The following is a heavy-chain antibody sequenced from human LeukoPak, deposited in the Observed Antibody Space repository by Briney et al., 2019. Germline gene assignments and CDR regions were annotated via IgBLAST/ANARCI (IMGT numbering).Heavy chain of an antibody. CDR3: ARMYSRGYYGDYFDY. CDR1: GFTFSDYY. J-gene: IGHJ4*02. D-gene: IGHD3-10*01. V-gene: IGHV3-11*04. CDR2: ISADAATV. Sequence: GGSLRLSCAASGFTFSDYYMAWVRQPPGRGLEWISYISADAATVKYADSVEGRFTVSRDNTQNSIYLEMSSLRVDDTAVYYCARMYSRGYYGDYFDYWGQGTLVTVSS.